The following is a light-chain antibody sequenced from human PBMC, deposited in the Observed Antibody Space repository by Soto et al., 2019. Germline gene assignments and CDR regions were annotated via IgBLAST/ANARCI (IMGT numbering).Light chain of an antibody. J-gene: IGLJ2*01. CDR1: SSDVCGYNY. CDR3: SSYAGSNNWGV. Sequence: QSALTQPPSASGSPGQSVTISCTGTSSDVCGYNYVSWYQQHPGKAPKLMIYEVSKRPSGVPDRFSGSKSGNTASLTVSGLQAEDEADYYCSSYAGSNNWGVFGGGTKLTVL. CDR2: EVS. V-gene: IGLV2-8*01.